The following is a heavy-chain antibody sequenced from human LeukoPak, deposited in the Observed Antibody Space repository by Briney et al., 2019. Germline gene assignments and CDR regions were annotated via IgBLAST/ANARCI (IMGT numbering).Heavy chain of an antibody. CDR1: GYTFTSYG. D-gene: IGHD6-13*01. J-gene: IGHJ6*02. V-gene: IGHV1-18*01. CDR2: ISAYNGNT. Sequence: PGASVKVSCKASGYTFTSYGISWVRQAPGQGLEWMGWISAYNGNTNYAQKLQGRVTMTTDTSTSTAYMELRSLRSDDTAVYYCARERGSSWYSFSSDYYYGMDVWGQGTTVTVSS. CDR3: ARERGSSWYSFSSDYYYGMDV.